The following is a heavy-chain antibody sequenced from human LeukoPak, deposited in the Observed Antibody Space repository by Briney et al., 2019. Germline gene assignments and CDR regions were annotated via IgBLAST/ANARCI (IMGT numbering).Heavy chain of an antibody. V-gene: IGHV1-18*01. Sequence: ASVKVSCKASGYTFASYGISWVRHAPGQRLEWMGWISAYNGNTNYAQKLQGRVTMTTDTSTSTDYMELRSLRSDDTAVYYCARDIAQLVVAATGFDPSGQGTLVSVSS. CDR1: GYTFASYG. CDR2: ISAYNGNT. J-gene: IGHJ5*02. D-gene: IGHD2-15*01. CDR3: ARDIAQLVVAATGFDP.